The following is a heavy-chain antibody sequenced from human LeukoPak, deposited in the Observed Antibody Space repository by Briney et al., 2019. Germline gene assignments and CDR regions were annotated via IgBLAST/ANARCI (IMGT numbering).Heavy chain of an antibody. Sequence: PSETLSLTCAVSGGSISSGGYSWSWIRQPPGKGLEWIGYIYHSGSTYYNPSLKSRVTISVDTSKNQFSLKLSSVTAADTAVYYCARHWGIVDTAMVNWFDPWGQGTLVTVSS. CDR3: ARHWGIVDTAMVNWFDP. V-gene: IGHV4-30-2*01. J-gene: IGHJ5*02. CDR2: IYHSGST. CDR1: GGSISSGGYS. D-gene: IGHD5-18*01.